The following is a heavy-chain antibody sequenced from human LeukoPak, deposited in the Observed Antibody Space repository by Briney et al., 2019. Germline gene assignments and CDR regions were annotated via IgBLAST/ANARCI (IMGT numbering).Heavy chain of an antibody. D-gene: IGHD3-10*01. V-gene: IGHV3-9*01. CDR1: GFTLGDYC. CDR2: ISWNGAMI. Sequence: PGGSLRLSCAVSGFTLGDYCMHWVRQVPGKGLEWVSGISWNGAMIGYADSVKGRFTISRDNAKNTLYLQMNNLRVEDTAVYYCARDYRADYYFDYWGQGTLVTVSS. CDR3: ARDYRADYYFDY. J-gene: IGHJ4*02.